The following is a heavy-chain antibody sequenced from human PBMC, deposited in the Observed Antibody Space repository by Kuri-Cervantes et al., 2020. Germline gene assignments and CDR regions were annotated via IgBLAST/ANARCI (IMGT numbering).Heavy chain of an antibody. CDR1: GYRFTSYW. V-gene: IGHV5-51*01. J-gene: IGHJ4*02. CDR2: IYPGDPDT. CDR3: ARRSVTMGSYRSRRGYFDY. Sequence: KVSCKGSGYRFTSYWIGWVRQMPGKGLEWMGIIYPGDPDTRYSPSFQGQVAISADKSITTAYLQWSSLKASGTAMYYCARRSVTMGSYRSRRGYFDYWGQGTLVTVSS. D-gene: IGHD3-16*02.